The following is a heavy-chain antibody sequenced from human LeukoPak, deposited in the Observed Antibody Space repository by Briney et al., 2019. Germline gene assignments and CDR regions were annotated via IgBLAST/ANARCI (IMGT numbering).Heavy chain of an antibody. V-gene: IGHV3-23*01. Sequence: GGSLRLSCAASGLTLSNYAMIWVRQAPGRGLEWVSSISASGGTTYYADSVKGRFTISRDNPKNTLYLQMSSLSAEDTTIYYCAKDSKRYPLDYYMDVWGKGTTVTVSS. CDR3: AKDSKRYPLDYYMDV. J-gene: IGHJ6*03. CDR1: GLTLSNYA. D-gene: IGHD1-14*01. CDR2: ISASGGTT.